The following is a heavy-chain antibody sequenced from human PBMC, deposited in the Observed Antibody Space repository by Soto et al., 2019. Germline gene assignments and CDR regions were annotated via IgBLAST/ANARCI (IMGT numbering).Heavy chain of an antibody. CDR2: FNPRGGDT. D-gene: IGHD3-16*02. Sequence: QVQLVQSGAEVKKPGASVKVSCEASGYTFNNYYMHWVRQAPGQGLEWMGIFNPRGGDTIYAEKFQGRFSMTGSTSTSTVYMELGSLRSEDTAVYYCARETMITIGGDIEGLDYWGQGTLVTVS. CDR1: GYTFNNYY. V-gene: IGHV1-46*02. CDR3: ARETMITIGGDIEGLDY. J-gene: IGHJ4*02.